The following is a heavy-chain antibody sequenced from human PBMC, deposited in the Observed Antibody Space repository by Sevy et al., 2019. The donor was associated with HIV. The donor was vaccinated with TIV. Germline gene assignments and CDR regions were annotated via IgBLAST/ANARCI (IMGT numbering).Heavy chain of an antibody. CDR2: ISSSSSYI. V-gene: IGHV3-21*01. CDR1: GFTFSSYS. Sequence: GGSLRLSCAASGFTFSSYSMNWVRQAPGKGLEWVSSISSSSSYIYYADSVKGRFTISRDNAKNSLYLQMNSLRAEDTAVYYCARDWKADIVVVPAAITPPHGPWGQGTLVTVSS. J-gene: IGHJ5*02. D-gene: IGHD2-2*01. CDR3: ARDWKADIVVVPAAITPPHGP.